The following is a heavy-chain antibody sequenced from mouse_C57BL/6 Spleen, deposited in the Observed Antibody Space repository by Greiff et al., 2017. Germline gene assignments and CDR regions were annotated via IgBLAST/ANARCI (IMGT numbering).Heavy chain of an antibody. Sequence: QVQLQQSGPGLVQPSQSLSITCTVSGFSLTSYGVHWVRQSPGTGLEWLGVIWRGGSTDYNAAFMSRLSITKDNSKSPVFFKMNSLQADDTAIYYCAKTYYSNYGGFDYWGQGTTLTVSS. D-gene: IGHD2-5*01. CDR3: AKTYYSNYGGFDY. CDR1: GFSLTSYG. CDR2: IWRGGST. V-gene: IGHV2-5*01. J-gene: IGHJ2*01.